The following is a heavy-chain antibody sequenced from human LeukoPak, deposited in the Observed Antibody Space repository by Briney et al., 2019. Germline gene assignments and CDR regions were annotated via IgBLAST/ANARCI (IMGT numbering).Heavy chain of an antibody. V-gene: IGHV3-21*01. J-gene: IGHJ4*02. Sequence: PGGSLRLSCAASGFTFSSYSMNWVRKAPGKGLEWVSSIISSSSYIYYADSVKGRFTISRDNAKNSLYLQMNSLRAEDTAVYYCARGSSGWYTRGEVNGYFDYWGQGTLVTVSS. CDR3: ARGSSGWYTRGEVNGYFDY. D-gene: IGHD6-19*01. CDR2: IISSSSYI. CDR1: GFTFSSYS.